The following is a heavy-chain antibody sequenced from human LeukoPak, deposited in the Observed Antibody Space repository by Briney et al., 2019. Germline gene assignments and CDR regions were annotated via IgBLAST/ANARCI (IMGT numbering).Heavy chain of an antibody. J-gene: IGHJ4*02. CDR2: IIPISGTT. CDR3: ATYCSSANCYIWGYYFDY. Sequence: ASVKVSCTSSGGTFSSYAISWVRQAPAQGLEWMGGIIPISGTTNYAQKFQGRVTITADESTSTAYMELSSLRSEDTTMYYCATYCSSANCYIWGYYFDYWGQGTLVTVSS. V-gene: IGHV1-69*13. D-gene: IGHD2-2*01. CDR1: GGTFSSYA.